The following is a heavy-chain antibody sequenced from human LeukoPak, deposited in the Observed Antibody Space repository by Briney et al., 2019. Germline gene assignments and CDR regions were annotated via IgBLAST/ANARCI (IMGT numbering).Heavy chain of an antibody. CDR2: IYYSGST. CDR1: GGSISSYY. Sequence: SETLSLTCTVSGGSISSYYWSWIRQPPGKGLEWIGYIYYSGSTNYNPSLKSRVTISVDTSKNQFSLKLSSVTAADTAVYYCARDPRDSIGTFDIWGQGTMVTVSS. V-gene: IGHV4-59*12. D-gene: IGHD2-21*01. CDR3: ARDPRDSIGTFDI. J-gene: IGHJ3*02.